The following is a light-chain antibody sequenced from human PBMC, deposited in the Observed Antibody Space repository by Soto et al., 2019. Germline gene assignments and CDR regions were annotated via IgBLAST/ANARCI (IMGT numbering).Light chain of an antibody. CDR1: QDIINY. CDR3: QQTYRTPLYS. CDR2: DAS. V-gene: IGKV1-39*01. Sequence: DIQLTQSPSSLSASVGDSVPITCRASQDIINYLTWYQHKPGRAPKLLVYDASWLNSGAPSRFRGSGRGIAFTHSNSPLQPEDFAKHNCQQTYRTPLYSFGHG. J-gene: IGKJ2*03.